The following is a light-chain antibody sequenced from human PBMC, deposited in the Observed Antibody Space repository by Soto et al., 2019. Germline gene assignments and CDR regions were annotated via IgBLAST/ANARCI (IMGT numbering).Light chain of an antibody. CDR2: GAS. J-gene: IGKJ5*01. CDR1: QSVNTN. CDR3: QQYGSSPPIT. V-gene: IGKV3-15*01. Sequence: EIVMTLSPATVSVSTGERAGLSCRASQSVNTNLAWYQQKPGQAPRLLIYGASIRATGIPARFSGSGSGTEFTLIINSLQSEDFAVYHCQQYGSSPPITFGQGTRLEI.